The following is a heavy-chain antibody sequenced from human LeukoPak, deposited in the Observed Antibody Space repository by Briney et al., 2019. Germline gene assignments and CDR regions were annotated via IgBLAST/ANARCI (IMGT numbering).Heavy chain of an antibody. D-gene: IGHD3-10*01. V-gene: IGHV3-53*05. Sequence: GGSLRLSCAASGLTVSGNYMTWVRQAPGKGLEWVSVIYSGGSTYYADSVKGRFTISRDSSKNTLYLQMNSLRSEDTAVYYCARDPVYYGSARNWFDPWGQGTLVTVSS. J-gene: IGHJ5*02. CDR1: GLTVSGNY. CDR3: ARDPVYYGSARNWFDP. CDR2: IYSGGST.